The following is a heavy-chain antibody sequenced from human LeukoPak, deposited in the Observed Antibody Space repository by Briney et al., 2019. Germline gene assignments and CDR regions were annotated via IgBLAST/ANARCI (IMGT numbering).Heavy chain of an antibody. CDR2: INPNSGGT. CDR3: ARGARSLAAYYYYYMDV. D-gene: IGHD6-6*01. Sequence: ASVKVSCKASGYTFTGYYMHWVRQAPGQGLEWMGWINPNSGGTNYAQKSQGRVTMTRDTSISTSYMELSRLRSDDTAVYYCARGARSLAAYYYYYMDVWGKGTTVTVSS. V-gene: IGHV1-2*02. J-gene: IGHJ6*03. CDR1: GYTFTGYY.